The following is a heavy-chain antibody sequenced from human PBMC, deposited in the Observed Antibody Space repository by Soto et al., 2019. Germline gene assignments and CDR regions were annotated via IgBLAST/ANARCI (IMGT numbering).Heavy chain of an antibody. J-gene: IGHJ5*02. V-gene: IGHV1-8*01. CDR1: GYSFTNND. D-gene: IGHD3-16*01. Sequence: ASVKVSCKASGYSFTNNDVSWVRQATGQGLEWMGWMNPGSGDTGYAQKFQGRATMTRDISIATAYMELSSLRSDDKAIYYCARMETFGSLNWFDPLGQGTPGTVSS. CDR3: ARMETFGSLNWFDP. CDR2: MNPGSGDT.